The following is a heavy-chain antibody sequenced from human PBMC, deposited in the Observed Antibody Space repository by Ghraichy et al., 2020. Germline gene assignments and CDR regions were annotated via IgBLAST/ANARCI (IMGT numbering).Heavy chain of an antibody. CDR1: GLNFSNRH. CDR3: AADRSDADESAFDV. CDR2: SRNKTRSYRT. V-gene: IGHV3-72*01. J-gene: IGHJ3*01. Sequence: GGSLRLSCAASGLNFSNRHMDWVRQAPGKGLEWIGRSRNKTRSYRTEYAASVKGRFTVSRDDSKSSLFLQMNNLKTEDTAMYFCAADRSDADESAFDVWGQGTMVTVST.